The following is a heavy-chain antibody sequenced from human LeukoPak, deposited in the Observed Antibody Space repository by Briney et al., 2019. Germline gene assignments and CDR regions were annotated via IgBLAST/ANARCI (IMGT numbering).Heavy chain of an antibody. V-gene: IGHV3-11*01. CDR3: ARDHTYYYDSSGYT. Sequence: GGSLRLSCAASGFTFSDYYMSWIRQAPGKGLEWVSYISSSGSTIYYADSVKGRFTSSRDNAKNSLYLQMNSLSAEDTAVYYCARDHTYYYDSSGYTWGQGTLVTVSS. J-gene: IGHJ5*02. CDR2: ISSSGSTI. CDR1: GFTFSDYY. D-gene: IGHD3-22*01.